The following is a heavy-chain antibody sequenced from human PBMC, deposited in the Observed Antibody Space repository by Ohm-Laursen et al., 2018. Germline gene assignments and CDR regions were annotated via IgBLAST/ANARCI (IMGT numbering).Heavy chain of an antibody. D-gene: IGHD1-7*01. CDR3: ATQMELRPN. V-gene: IGHV1-18*01. CDR1: GYTFTSYG. J-gene: IGHJ4*02. CDR2: ISAYNGNT. Sequence: ASVKVSCKASGYTFTSYGSSWVRQAPGQGLEWMGWISAYNGNTNYAQKLQGRVTMTTDTSTDTAYMELSSLRSEDTAVYYCATQMELRPNWGQGTLVTVSS.